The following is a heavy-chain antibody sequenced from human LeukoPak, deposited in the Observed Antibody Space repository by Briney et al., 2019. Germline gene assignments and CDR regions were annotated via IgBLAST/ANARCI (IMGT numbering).Heavy chain of an antibody. CDR3: ARGVWSGYYMGPHQPAGY. CDR1: GFTFSSYW. D-gene: IGHD3-3*01. Sequence: GGSLRLSCTASGFTFSSYWMSWVRQAPGKGLEWVANIKQDGNEKYYVDSVKGRFTISRDNAKNSLYLQMNSLRAEDTAVYYCARGVWSGYYMGPHQPAGYWGQGTLVTVSS. V-gene: IGHV3-7*04. J-gene: IGHJ4*02. CDR2: IKQDGNEK.